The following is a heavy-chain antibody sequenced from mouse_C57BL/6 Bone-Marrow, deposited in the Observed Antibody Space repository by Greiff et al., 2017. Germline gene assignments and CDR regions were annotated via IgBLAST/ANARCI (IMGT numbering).Heavy chain of an antibody. J-gene: IGHJ3*01. V-gene: IGHV5-4*03. CDR2: ISDGGSYT. CDR3: ARGFAY. Sequence: DVMLVESGGGLVKPGGSLKLSCAASGFTFSSYAMSWVRQTPEKRLEWVATISDGGSYTDYPDNVKGRFTISRDNAKNNLYLQMSHLKSEDTAMYYCARGFAYWGQGTLVTVSA. CDR1: GFTFSSYA.